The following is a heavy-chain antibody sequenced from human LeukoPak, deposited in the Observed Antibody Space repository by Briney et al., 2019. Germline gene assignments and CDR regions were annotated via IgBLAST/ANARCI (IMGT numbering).Heavy chain of an antibody. J-gene: IGHJ6*03. CDR1: GFTFNTYS. V-gene: IGHV3-53*01. CDR2: IYSGGST. D-gene: IGHD6-19*01. Sequence: GGSLRLSCAASGFTFNTYSMSWVRQAPGKGLEWVSVIYSGGSTYYADSVKGRFTISRDNSKNTLYLQMNSLRAEDTAVYYCARDRRGIAVAGYYYYYYMDVWGKGTTVTISS. CDR3: ARDRRGIAVAGYYYYYYMDV.